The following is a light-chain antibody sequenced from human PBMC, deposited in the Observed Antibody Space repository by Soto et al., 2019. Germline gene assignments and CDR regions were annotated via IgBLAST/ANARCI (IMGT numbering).Light chain of an antibody. Sequence: DIQMTQSPSSLSESAGDRVAITCRASQGISTYLNWYQQKPGKAPKLLIYAASSLQSEVPSRFSGSGSETDFSLTVDSLQPEDTATYYCQQYDHPPYTFGQGTKVDIK. CDR2: AAS. J-gene: IGKJ2*01. CDR1: QGISTY. V-gene: IGKV1-33*01. CDR3: QQYDHPPYT.